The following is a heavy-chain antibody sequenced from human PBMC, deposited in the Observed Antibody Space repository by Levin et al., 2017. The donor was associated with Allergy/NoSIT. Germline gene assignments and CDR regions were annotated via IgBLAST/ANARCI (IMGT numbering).Heavy chain of an antibody. J-gene: IGHJ5*02. CDR3: ARDSLGSEIDP. V-gene: IGHV1-18*01. D-gene: IGHD3-16*01. CDR1: GYSFITYD. CDR2: ISGDTGNT. Sequence: GESLKISCKTSGYSFITYDISWVRQAPGQGLEWMGWISGDTGNTNYAQKFQGRVTMTTDTSTSTAYMELRSLSFDDTAVYYCARDSLGSEIDPWGQGTLVTVSS.